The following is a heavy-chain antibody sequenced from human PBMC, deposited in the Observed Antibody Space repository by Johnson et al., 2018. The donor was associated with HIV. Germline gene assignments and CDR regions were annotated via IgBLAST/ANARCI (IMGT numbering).Heavy chain of an antibody. Sequence: VQLVESGGGVVQPGGSLRLSCAASGFTFSSYWMSWVRQAPGTGLEWVANIKQDGSEKYYVDSVKGRFTISSDTAKNSLYLQMNSLRVEDTAVYYCARDRRDDLYSHQLVLRGQNAFDIWGQGTMVTVSS. D-gene: IGHD1-26*01. CDR2: IKQDGSEK. CDR1: GFTFSSYW. V-gene: IGHV3-7*01. J-gene: IGHJ3*02. CDR3: ARDRRDDLYSHQLVLRGQNAFDI.